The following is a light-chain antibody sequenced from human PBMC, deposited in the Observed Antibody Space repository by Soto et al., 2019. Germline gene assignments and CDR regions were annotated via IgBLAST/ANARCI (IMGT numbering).Light chain of an antibody. CDR2: GAS. Sequence: EIVLTQSPATLSLSPGERATLSGRASQSVYSSLAWYQQKPGQAPRLLIYGASTRATGIPARLSGSGSGTHFTLTISSLQPEDIATYYCQKYNSAPFTFGPGTKVDIK. CDR3: QKYNSAPFT. J-gene: IGKJ3*01. V-gene: IGKV3-15*01. CDR1: QSVYSS.